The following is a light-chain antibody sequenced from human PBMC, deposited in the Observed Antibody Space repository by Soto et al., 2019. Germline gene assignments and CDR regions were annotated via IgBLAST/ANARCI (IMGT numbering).Light chain of an antibody. Sequence: QSVLTQPPSVSAAPGQKVTISCSGGSFNIGDNYVSWYQQLPGTAPKLLIYDNNKRPSGIPDRFSGSKSGTSATLDISGLQTGDEADYYCGSWDTSLSGIIFGGGTKPTVL. CDR1: SFNIGDNY. V-gene: IGLV1-51*01. CDR3: GSWDTSLSGII. J-gene: IGLJ2*01. CDR2: DNN.